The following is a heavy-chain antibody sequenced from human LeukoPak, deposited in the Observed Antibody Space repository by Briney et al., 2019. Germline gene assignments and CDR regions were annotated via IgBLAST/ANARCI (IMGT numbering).Heavy chain of an antibody. CDR3: ARDHDWGVDY. V-gene: IGHV1-2*02. J-gene: IGHJ4*02. Sequence: ASVKVSCKASGFTFTDHYMHWVRQAPGQGLEWMGWINGKRGDTNYAQNFQDRVTMTRDTSTSTVNMELSRLTVDDTAVYYCARDHDWGVDYWGQGTLVTVSS. CDR1: GFTFTDHY. CDR2: INGKRGDT. D-gene: IGHD7-27*01.